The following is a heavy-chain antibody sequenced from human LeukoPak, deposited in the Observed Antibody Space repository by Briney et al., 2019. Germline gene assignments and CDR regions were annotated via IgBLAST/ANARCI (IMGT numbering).Heavy chain of an antibody. Sequence: GGSLRLSCSASGFTFSSYAMHWVRQAPGKGLEYVSAISGNGGSTYYADSVKGRFTISRDNSKNTLYLQMSSLGAEDTAVYYCVIKASDTAMRYFQHWGQGTLVTVSS. J-gene: IGHJ1*01. CDR2: ISGNGGST. D-gene: IGHD5-18*01. CDR3: VIKASDTAMRYFQH. CDR1: GFTFSSYA. V-gene: IGHV3-64D*06.